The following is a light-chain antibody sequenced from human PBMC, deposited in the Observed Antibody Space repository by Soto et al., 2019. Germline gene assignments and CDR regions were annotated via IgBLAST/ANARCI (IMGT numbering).Light chain of an antibody. V-gene: IGKV1-5*03. J-gene: IGKJ1*01. CDR3: QHYNSYSEE. CDR1: QSISVW. Sequence: DIQMTQSPSTLSASVGDRFTITCRASQSISVWLAWYQQKPGKAPKLLIYKASTLKSGVPSRFSGSGSGTEFTLTISSLQPDDFATYYCQHYNSYSEEFGQGTKVDIK. CDR2: KAS.